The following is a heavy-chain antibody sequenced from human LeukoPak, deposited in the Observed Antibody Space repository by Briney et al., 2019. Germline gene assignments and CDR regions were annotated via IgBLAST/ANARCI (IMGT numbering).Heavy chain of an antibody. CDR3: ARGLSIAARRPWGY. CDR2: VNHSGST. J-gene: IGHJ4*02. D-gene: IGHD6-6*01. V-gene: IGHV4-34*01. CDR1: GGSFSGYY. Sequence: PSETLSLTCAVYGGSFSGYYWSWIRQPPGKGLEWIGEVNHSGSTNYNTALKSRVTISVDTSKNQFSLKLSSVTAADTAVYYCARGLSIAARRPWGYWGQGTLVTVSS.